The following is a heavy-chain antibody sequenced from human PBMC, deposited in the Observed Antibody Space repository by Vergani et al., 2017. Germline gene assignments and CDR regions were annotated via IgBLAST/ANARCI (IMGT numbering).Heavy chain of an antibody. CDR2: IGSSGPYI. V-gene: IGHV3-21*06. J-gene: IGHJ6*02. CDR1: GFTFSDFS. D-gene: IGHD2-8*01. Sequence: VQLVESGGGLVKPGGSLRLSCAASGFTFSDFSMSWVRQAPGKGLEWVAFIGSSGPYINYADSVKGRFIISRDNTNNSLFLQVSSLIAEDAAVYYCARDCTSGGDPDNYGMDVWGQGATVTVSS. CDR3: ARDCTSGGDPDNYGMDV.